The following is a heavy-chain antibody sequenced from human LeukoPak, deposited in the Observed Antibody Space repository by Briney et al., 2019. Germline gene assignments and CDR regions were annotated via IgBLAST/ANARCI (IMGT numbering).Heavy chain of an antibody. V-gene: IGHV4-38-2*02. CDR3: ARRHSSGWFYY. D-gene: IGHD6-19*01. Sequence: SETLSLTCTVSGYSISNGYYWAWSRQPPGRGGEWIGNIYGSGSTSYNPSLKSRVTISVDTSKNQFSLKVNSVTAADTAVYYCARRHSSGWFYYWGQGTLVTVSS. CDR2: IYGSGST. CDR1: GYSISNGYY. J-gene: IGHJ4*02.